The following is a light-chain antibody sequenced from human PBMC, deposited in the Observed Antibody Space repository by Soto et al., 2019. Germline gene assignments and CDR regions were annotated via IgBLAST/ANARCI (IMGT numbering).Light chain of an antibody. J-gene: IGKJ1*01. Sequence: EIVLTQSPGTRSLSPGERATLSCRASQSVSSSYLAWYQQKPGQAPRLLIYGASSRSTGIPDRFSGSGSGTDCTLTISRLEPEDFAVYYCQQYGSSPRTFGQGTKLDIK. CDR3: QQYGSSPRT. CDR1: QSVSSSY. V-gene: IGKV3-20*01. CDR2: GAS.